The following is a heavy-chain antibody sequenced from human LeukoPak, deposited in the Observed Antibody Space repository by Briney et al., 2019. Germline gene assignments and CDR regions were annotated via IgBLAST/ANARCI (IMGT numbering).Heavy chain of an antibody. CDR2: IKQDGSVK. J-gene: IGHJ4*02. Sequence: PGGSLRLSCAASGFTLTRFWMHWVRQAPGKGPEWVASIKQDGSVKYYADSVKGRFTISRDNAKNSLYLQMNSLRAEDTARYYCAKWDIYSGFYHIDSWGQGTLATVSS. CDR3: AKWDIYSGFYHIDS. CDR1: GFTLTRFW. V-gene: IGHV3-7*01. D-gene: IGHD1-26*01.